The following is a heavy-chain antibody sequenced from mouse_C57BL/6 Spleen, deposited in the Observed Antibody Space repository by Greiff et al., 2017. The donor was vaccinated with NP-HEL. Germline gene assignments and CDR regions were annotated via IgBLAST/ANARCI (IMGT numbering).Heavy chain of an antibody. J-gene: IGHJ4*01. CDR2: ISGGGGNT. D-gene: IGHD2-4*01. CDR3: ARHTMITYYYAMDY. V-gene: IGHV5-9*01. Sequence: EVQGVESGGGLVKPGGSLKLSCAASGFTFSSYTMSWVRQTPEKRLEWVATISGGGGNTYYPDSVKGRFTISRDNAKNTLYLQMSSLRSEDTALYYCARHTMITYYYAMDYWGQGTSVTVSS. CDR1: GFTFSSYT.